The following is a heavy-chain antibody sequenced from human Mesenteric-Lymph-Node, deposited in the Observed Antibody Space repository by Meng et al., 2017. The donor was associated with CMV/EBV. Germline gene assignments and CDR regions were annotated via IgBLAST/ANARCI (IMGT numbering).Heavy chain of an antibody. V-gene: IGHV1-46*01. D-gene: IGHD6-19*01. CDR1: GYTFSDYY. CDR2: INPSGGST. J-gene: IGHJ4*02. CDR3: ARGPSYSSGFPDC. Sequence: VQLLQPGAEVKKPGAPVILSCKASGYTFSDYYIHWLRQAPGQGLEWMGIINPSGGSTSYAQKFKGRVTLTTDTSASTVFMELSSLRSEDTAVYYCARGPSYSSGFPDCWGQGTLVTVSS.